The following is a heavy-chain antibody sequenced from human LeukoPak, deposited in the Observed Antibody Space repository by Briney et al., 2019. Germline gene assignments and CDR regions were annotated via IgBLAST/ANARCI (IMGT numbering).Heavy chain of an antibody. J-gene: IGHJ3*02. CDR1: GFSFSNYE. CDR3: ARGASDYVSAFDI. V-gene: IGHV3-30*04. D-gene: IGHD3-16*01. CDR2: ISYDGNKK. Sequence: GGSLRLSCTASGFSFSNYEMHWVRQAPGKGLEWVAVISYDGNKKYYADSVKGRFTVSRDNSKNSLYLQMNSLRAEDTAVYYCARGASDYVSAFDIWGQGTMVTVSS.